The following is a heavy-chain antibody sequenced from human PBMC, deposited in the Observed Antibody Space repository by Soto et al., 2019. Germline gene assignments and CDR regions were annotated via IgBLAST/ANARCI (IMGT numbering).Heavy chain of an antibody. CDR3: AKIAVFGIVLGGKGLDP. V-gene: IGHV1-18*01. CDR1: GYTFTRYG. Sequence: QVQLVQSGVAVKKPGASVNVSCKASGYTFTRYGIAWVRHAPGQGLEWMGWISGYNGNRNYVEKFQGRLTMTTDTSTSTGYMELRSLRSDDTAVDYCAKIAVFGIVLGGKGLDPWGQGTLVIVSS. J-gene: IGHJ5*02. D-gene: IGHD3-3*01. CDR2: ISGYNGNR.